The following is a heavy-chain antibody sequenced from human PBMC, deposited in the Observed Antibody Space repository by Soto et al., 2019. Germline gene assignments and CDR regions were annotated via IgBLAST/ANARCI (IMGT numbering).Heavy chain of an antibody. CDR3: AKDIAYRGYGGFDP. V-gene: IGHV3-43*01. J-gene: IGHJ5*02. CDR2: ISWDGYST. D-gene: IGHD5-12*01. CDR1: GFTFDDYT. Sequence: GGSLRLSCAASGFTFDDYTMHWVRQAPGEGLEWVSLISWDGYSTYYTDSVKGLFTISRDNSRNSLYLQMNSLRTEDTALYYCAKDIAYRGYGGFDPWGLGTLVTVSS.